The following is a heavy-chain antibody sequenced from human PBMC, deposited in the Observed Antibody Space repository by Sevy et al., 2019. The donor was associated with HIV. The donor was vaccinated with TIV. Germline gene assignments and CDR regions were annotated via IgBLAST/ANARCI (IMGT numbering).Heavy chain of an antibody. CDR3: ARGGYDFRSHRGGAFDI. V-gene: IGHV3-30-3*01. J-gene: IGHJ3*02. CDR2: ISYDGSNK. D-gene: IGHD5-12*01. CDR1: GFTFSSYA. Sequence: GGSLRLSCAASGFTFSSYAMHWVRQAPGKGLEWVAVISYDGSNKYYADSVKGRFTISRDNSKNTLYLQMNILRAEDTAVYYCARGGYDFRSHRGGAFDIWGQGTMVTVSS.